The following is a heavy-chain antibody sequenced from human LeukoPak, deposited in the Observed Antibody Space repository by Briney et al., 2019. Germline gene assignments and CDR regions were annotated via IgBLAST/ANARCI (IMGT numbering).Heavy chain of an antibody. D-gene: IGHD5-24*01. CDR3: TGGSGLTGFNSMDY. Sequence: GGSLSLSCAASGFPFSTYWITWVRQAPGKGLEWVANIKNDGSEKYYVDSVKGRFTISRDNAENSLFLQMNSLRVEDTAIYYWTGGSGLTGFNSMDYWGQGTLVTVSS. CDR1: GFPFSTYW. CDR2: IKNDGSEK. V-gene: IGHV3-7*01. J-gene: IGHJ4*02.